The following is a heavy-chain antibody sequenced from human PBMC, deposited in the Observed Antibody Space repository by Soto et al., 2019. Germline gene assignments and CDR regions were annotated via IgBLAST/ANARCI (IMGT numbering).Heavy chain of an antibody. CDR3: ARATFFRKGYYDATDYYFFDY. D-gene: IGHD3-22*01. CDR2: IYYTGGT. Sequence: SETLALTCAVSGDSIRSGTFSWTWIRQPPGKGLEFIGSIYYTGGTYYNPSLKSRVTISLDRSKNQFSLNLSSVAAADTAMYYCARATFFRKGYYDATDYYFFDYWGQGTLVTVSS. J-gene: IGHJ4*02. V-gene: IGHV4-30-2*01. CDR1: GDSIRSGTFS.